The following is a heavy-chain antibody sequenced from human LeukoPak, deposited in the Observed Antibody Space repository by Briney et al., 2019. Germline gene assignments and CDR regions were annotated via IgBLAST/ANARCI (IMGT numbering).Heavy chain of an antibody. Sequence: PGGSLRLSCAASGFTFSDYYVSWIRQAPGRGLEWVSYISSSSSYTNYADSVKGRFTISRDNAKNSLYLQMNSLRAEDTAVYYCARAPEVGGFDYWGQGTLVTVSS. V-gene: IGHV3-11*06. J-gene: IGHJ4*02. CDR3: ARAPEVGGFDY. D-gene: IGHD1-26*01. CDR2: ISSSSSYT. CDR1: GFTFSDYY.